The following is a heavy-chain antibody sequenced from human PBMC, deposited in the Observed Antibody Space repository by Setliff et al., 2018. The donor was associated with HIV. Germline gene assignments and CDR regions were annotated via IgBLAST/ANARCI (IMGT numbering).Heavy chain of an antibody. CDR3: ARRFLEWFPPSYFYYYMDV. J-gene: IGHJ6*03. CDR1: GYSISSGYY. D-gene: IGHD3-3*01. CDR2: IYYSGSI. V-gene: IGHV4-38-2*01. Sequence: ASETLSLTCAVSGYSISSGYYWGWIRQPPGKGLEWIGSIYYSGSINYNPSLESRVTISVDTSKNKYSLKLKSVTTADTAVYYCARRFLEWFPPSYFYYYMDVWGKGTTVTVSS.